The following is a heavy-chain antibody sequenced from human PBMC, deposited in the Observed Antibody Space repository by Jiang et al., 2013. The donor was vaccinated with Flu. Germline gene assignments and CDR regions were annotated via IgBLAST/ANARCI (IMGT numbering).Heavy chain of an antibody. J-gene: IGHJ3*02. CDR3: ARYRYFDWSGPFFDI. Sequence: NWVRQATGQGLEWMGWMNPNSGNTGYAQKFQGRVTMARNTSISTAYMELSSLRSEDTAVYYCARYRYFDWSGPFFDIWGQGTMVTVSS. CDR2: MNPNSGNT. D-gene: IGHD3-9*01. V-gene: IGHV1-8*01.